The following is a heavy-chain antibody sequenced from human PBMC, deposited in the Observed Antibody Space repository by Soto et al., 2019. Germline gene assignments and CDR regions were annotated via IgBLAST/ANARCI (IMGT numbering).Heavy chain of an antibody. D-gene: IGHD1-7*01. CDR2: IIPIFGTA. V-gene: IGHV1-69*01. CDR3: ARTAGRLELRRGQNNWFDP. CDR1: GGTFSSYA. Sequence: QVQLVQSGAEVKKPGSSVKVSCKASGGTFSSYAISWVRQAPGQGLEWMGGIIPIFGTANYAQKFQGRVTITADESTSTAYMELSSQRSEDTAVYYCARTAGRLELRRGQNNWFDPWGQGTLVTVSS. J-gene: IGHJ5*02.